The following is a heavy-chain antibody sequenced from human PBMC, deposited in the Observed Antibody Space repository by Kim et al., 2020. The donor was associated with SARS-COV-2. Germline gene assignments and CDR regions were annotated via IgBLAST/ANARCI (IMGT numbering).Heavy chain of an antibody. D-gene: IGHD3-10*01. Sequence: GESLKISCKGSGYSFTSYWISWVRQMPGKGLEWMGRIDPSDSYTNYSPSFQGHVTILADKSISTAYLQWSSLKASDTAMYYCARRRLTMVRGAGEEHYYYGMDVWGQGTTVTDPS. J-gene: IGHJ6*01. CDR1: GYSFTSYW. CDR3: ARRRLTMVRGAGEEHYYYGMDV. CDR2: IDPSDSYT. V-gene: IGHV5-10-1*01.